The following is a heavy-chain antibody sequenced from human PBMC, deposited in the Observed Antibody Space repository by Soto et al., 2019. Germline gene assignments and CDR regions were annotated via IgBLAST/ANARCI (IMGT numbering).Heavy chain of an antibody. V-gene: IGHV3-30-3*01. CDR1: GFTFSSYA. Sequence: QVQLVESGVGVVQPGRSLRLSCAASGFTFSSYAMHWVRQAPGKGLEWVAVISYDGSNKYYADSVKGRFTISRDNSKNTLYLQMNSLRAEDTAVYYCVRETRVATIKYYYYGMDVWGQGTTVTVSS. J-gene: IGHJ6*02. CDR2: ISYDGSNK. CDR3: VRETRVATIKYYYYGMDV. D-gene: IGHD5-12*01.